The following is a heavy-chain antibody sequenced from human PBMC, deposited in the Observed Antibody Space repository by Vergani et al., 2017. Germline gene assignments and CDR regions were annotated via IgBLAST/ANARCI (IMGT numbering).Heavy chain of an antibody. Sequence: QVQLQESGPGLVKPSETLSLTCTVSGGSISSYYWSWIRQPPGKGLEWIGEINHSGSTNYNPSLKSRVTISVDTSKNQFSLKLSSVTAADTAVYYCARDLVVPARAGLPDYWGQGTLVTVSS. CDR3: ARDLVVPARAGLPDY. J-gene: IGHJ4*02. D-gene: IGHD2-2*01. V-gene: IGHV4-59*12. CDR2: INHSGST. CDR1: GGSISSYY.